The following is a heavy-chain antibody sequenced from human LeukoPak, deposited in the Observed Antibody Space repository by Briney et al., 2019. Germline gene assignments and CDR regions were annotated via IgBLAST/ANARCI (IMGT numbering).Heavy chain of an antibody. J-gene: IGHJ4*02. CDR2: IYYSGSP. V-gene: IGHV4-59*08. CDR3: ARHDRWLVQGFDF. Sequence: PSETLSLTCTVSGGSISSYYWSWIRQPPGKRLEWIAYIYYSGSPNYNPSLKSRVTISVDTSKNQFSLKLSSVTAADTAVYYCARHDRWLVQGFDFWGQGTLVTVSS. CDR1: GGSISSYY. D-gene: IGHD6-19*01.